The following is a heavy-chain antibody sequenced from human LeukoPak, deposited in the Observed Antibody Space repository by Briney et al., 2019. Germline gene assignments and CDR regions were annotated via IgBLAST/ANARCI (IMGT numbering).Heavy chain of an antibody. D-gene: IGHD2-21*02. J-gene: IGHJ3*02. V-gene: IGHV4-59*08. Sequence: SETLSLTCTVSGGSISSYYWSWIRQPPGKGLEWIGYIYYSGSTNYNPSLKSRVTISVDTSKNQFSLKLSSVTAADTAMYYCARREIVVVTGAFDIWGQGTMVTVSS. CDR1: GGSISSYY. CDR3: ARREIVVVTGAFDI. CDR2: IYYSGST.